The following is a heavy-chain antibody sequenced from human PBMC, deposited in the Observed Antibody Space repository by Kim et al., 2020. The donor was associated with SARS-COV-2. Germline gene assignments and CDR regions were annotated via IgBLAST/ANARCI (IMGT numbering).Heavy chain of an antibody. J-gene: IGHJ6*02. CDR1: GGTFSSYA. CDR3: AVGGIRYFALCGV. CDR2: IIPIFGTA. D-gene: IGHD3-9*01. Sequence: SVKVSCKASGGTFSSYAISWVRQAPGQGLEWMGGIIPIFGTANYAQKFQGRVTITADESTSTAYMELSSLRSEDTAVYYCAVGGIRYFALCGVWGQGTTVTVSS. V-gene: IGHV1-69*13.